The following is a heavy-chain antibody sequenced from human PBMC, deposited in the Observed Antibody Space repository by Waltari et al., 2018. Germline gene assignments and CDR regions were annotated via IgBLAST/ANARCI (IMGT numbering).Heavy chain of an antibody. Sequence: QVQLQESGPGLVKPSETLSLTCTVSGGFISSYYWSWIRQPPGKGLEWIGYIYYSGSTNYNPSLKSRVTISVDTSKNQFSLNLSSVTAADTAVYYCARAGYYYDSSGYSPFDYWGQGALVTVSS. CDR2: IYYSGST. D-gene: IGHD3-22*01. CDR3: ARAGYYYDSSGYSPFDY. V-gene: IGHV4-59*01. CDR1: GGFISSYY. J-gene: IGHJ4*02.